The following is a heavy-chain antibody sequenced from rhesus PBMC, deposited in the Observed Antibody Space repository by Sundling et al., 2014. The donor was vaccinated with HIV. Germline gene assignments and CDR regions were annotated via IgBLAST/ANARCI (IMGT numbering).Heavy chain of an antibody. CDR3: ARDGYCTGSGCFPFDY. J-gene: IGHJ4*01. CDR2: IYGNSGST. D-gene: IGHD2-21*01. CDR1: GASISSYW. Sequence: QVQLQESGPGLVKPSETLSLTCTVSGASISSYWWSWIRQPPGKGLEWIGSIYGNSGSTYYNPSLKSRVTISTDTSRNHFSLRLRSVTAADTAVYYCARDGYCTGSGCFPFDYWGQGVLVTVSS. V-gene: IGHV4-165*01.